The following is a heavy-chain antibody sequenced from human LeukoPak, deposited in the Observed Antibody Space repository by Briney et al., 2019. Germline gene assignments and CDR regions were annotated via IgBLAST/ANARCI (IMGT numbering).Heavy chain of an antibody. J-gene: IGHJ4*02. D-gene: IGHD1-26*01. CDR3: ARDMWGRFDY. Sequence: SGGSLRLSCAASGFTVSSNYMSWVRQAPGKGLEWVSVIYSGGSTYYADSVKGRFTISRDNAKNSLDLQMHGLRAEDTAVYYCARDMWGRFDYWGQGTLVTVSS. CDR2: IYSGGST. CDR1: GFTVSSNY. V-gene: IGHV3-53*01.